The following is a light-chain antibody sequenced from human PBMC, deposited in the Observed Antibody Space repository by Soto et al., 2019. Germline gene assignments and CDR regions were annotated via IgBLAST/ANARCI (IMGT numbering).Light chain of an antibody. CDR1: QSVGSD. CDR3: QQYNNVPPVT. J-gene: IGKJ4*01. V-gene: IGKV3-15*01. CDR2: GAS. Sequence: IVMSQSPSTLSVSPGERATLSCRASQSVGSDLAWYQQKPGQAPRLVIYGASTRATGIPARFSGSGSGTEFTLTISSLQSEDFAVYYCQQYNNVPPVTFGGGTKVAIK.